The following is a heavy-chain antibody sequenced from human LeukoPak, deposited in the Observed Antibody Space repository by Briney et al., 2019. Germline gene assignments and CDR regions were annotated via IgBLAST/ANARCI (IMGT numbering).Heavy chain of an antibody. CDR3: ARVVLRYFDWLLYPSPEGFDY. V-gene: IGHV3-7*01. CDR2: IKQDGSEK. CDR1: GFTFSSYW. D-gene: IGHD3-9*01. J-gene: IGHJ4*02. Sequence: GGSLRLSCAASGFTFSSYWMSWVRQAPGKGLEWVANIKQDGSEKYYVDSVKGRFTISRDNAKNSLYLQMNSLRAEDTAVYYCARVVLRYFDWLLYPSPEGFDYWGQGTLVTVSS.